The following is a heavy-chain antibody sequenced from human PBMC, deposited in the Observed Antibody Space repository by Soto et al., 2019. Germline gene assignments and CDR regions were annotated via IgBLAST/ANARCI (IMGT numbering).Heavy chain of an antibody. CDR2: ISGSGFKK. V-gene: IGHV3-23*01. CDR3: TKNQGVELVPLATVDWFDP. D-gene: IGHD1-26*01. Sequence: GGSLRLSCAASGFIFENFGMSWVRQAPGKGLEWISSISGSGFKKYYADSVKGRFTISRDNSKSTVYLELNNLSAEDTAVYHCTKNQGVELVPLATVDWFDPWGQGSVVTVSS. CDR1: GFIFENFG. J-gene: IGHJ5*02.